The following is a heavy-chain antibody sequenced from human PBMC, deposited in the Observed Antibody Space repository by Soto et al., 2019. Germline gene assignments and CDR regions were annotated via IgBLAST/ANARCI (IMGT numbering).Heavy chain of an antibody. CDR3: AIVWSGYSAEMHV. Sequence: EVQLVETGGGSVKPGGSLRLSCAASGFCCSNDCVSWVLQCPGKRLEWVGRIKRQPDCGTIDYAAPRKGRFTISTDESETTLYLQMTSLKTEDTAVYYCAIVWSGYSAEMHVWGKGTTVAISS. J-gene: IGHJ6*04. CDR1: GFCCSNDC. CDR2: IKRQPDCGTI. V-gene: IGHV3-15*01. D-gene: IGHD3-3*01.